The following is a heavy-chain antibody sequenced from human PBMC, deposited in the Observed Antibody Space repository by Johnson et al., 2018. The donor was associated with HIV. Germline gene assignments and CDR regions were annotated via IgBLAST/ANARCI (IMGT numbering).Heavy chain of an antibody. CDR1: GFTFSSYD. D-gene: IGHD6-13*01. J-gene: IGHJ3*02. Sequence: EVQLVESGGGLVQPGGSLRLSCAASGFTFSSYDMHWVRQATGKGLEWVSAIGTAGDTYYPGSVKGRFTISRENAKKSLYLQMDSLREGDTAMYYCVAAAPGGWNVALDIWGQGTMVTVSS. CDR3: VAAAPGGWNVALDI. CDR2: IGTAGDT. V-gene: IGHV3-13*01.